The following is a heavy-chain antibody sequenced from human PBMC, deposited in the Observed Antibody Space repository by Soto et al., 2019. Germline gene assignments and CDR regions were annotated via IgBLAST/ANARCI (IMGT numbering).Heavy chain of an antibody. V-gene: IGHV4-34*01. CDR1: GGSFSGYY. J-gene: IGHJ4*02. D-gene: IGHD2-8*02. CDR2: INHSGST. CDR3: ARDKITGLFDY. Sequence: SETLSLTCAVYGGSFSGYYWTWIRQPPGTGLEWIGEINHSGSTNYNPSLKSRVTISVDASKNQFSLRLTSVTAADTAVYYCARDKITGLFDYWGQGTLVTVSS.